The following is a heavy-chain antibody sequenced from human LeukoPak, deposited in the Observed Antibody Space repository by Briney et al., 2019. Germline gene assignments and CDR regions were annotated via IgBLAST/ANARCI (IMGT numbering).Heavy chain of an antibody. Sequence: SETLSLTCAVYGGSFSGYYWSWIRQPPGKGLEWIGEINHSGSTNYNPSLKSRVNIPADTSKNQFSLHLDSVTAADTAVYYCARSWAGMYYPFYYFDYWGQGTLVSVSS. J-gene: IGHJ4*02. CDR1: GGSFSGYY. CDR2: INHSGST. CDR3: ARSWAGMYYPFYYFDY. V-gene: IGHV4-34*01. D-gene: IGHD1-26*01.